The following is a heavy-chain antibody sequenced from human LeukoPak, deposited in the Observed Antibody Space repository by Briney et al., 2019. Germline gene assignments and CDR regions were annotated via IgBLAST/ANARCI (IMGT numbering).Heavy chain of an antibody. D-gene: IGHD2-21*02. CDR3: ARAGSPPVTDYYFDY. CDR2: IIPIFGTA. Sequence: SVKVSCKDSGGTFSSYAISWVRQAPGQGLEWMGGIIPIFGTANYAQKFQGRVTITTDESTSTAYMELSSLRSEDTAVYYCARAGSPPVTDYYFDYWGQGTLVTVSS. V-gene: IGHV1-69*05. CDR1: GGTFSSYA. J-gene: IGHJ4*02.